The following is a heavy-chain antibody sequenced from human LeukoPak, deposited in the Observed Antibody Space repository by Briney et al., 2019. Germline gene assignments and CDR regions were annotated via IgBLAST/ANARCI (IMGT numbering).Heavy chain of an antibody. D-gene: IGHD1-26*01. Sequence: GGSLRLSCAASGFTFDDYGMSWVRQAPGKGLEWVSGINWSGGSTGYADSVKGRFTISRDNAKNSLYLQMISLRAEDTAVYYCARDLSVGAKPDLGFDYWGQGTLVTVSS. CDR1: GFTFDDYG. CDR3: ARDLSVGAKPDLGFDY. CDR2: INWSGGST. J-gene: IGHJ4*02. V-gene: IGHV3-20*04.